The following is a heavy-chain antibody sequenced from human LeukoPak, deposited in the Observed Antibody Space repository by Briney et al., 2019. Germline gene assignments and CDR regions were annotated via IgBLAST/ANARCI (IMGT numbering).Heavy chain of an antibody. V-gene: IGHV3-7*01. J-gene: IGHJ4*02. Sequence: GGSLRLSCAASGNYRMHWVRQAPGKGLEWVANIKLDGSEKYYVDSVKGRFTISRDNAKNSLFLQMNSLRAEDTAVYYCARRYFDYWGQGTLVTVSS. CDR3: ARRYFDY. CDR2: IKLDGSEK. CDR1: GNYR.